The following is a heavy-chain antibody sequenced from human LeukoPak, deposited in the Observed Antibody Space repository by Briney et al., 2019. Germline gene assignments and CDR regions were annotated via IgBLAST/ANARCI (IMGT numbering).Heavy chain of an antibody. D-gene: IGHD1-26*01. V-gene: IGHV3-23*01. Sequence: GGSLRLSCAASGLTFSSYAMSWVRQAPGKGLEWVSAISGSGGSTFYADSVKGRFTISRDNSKNTLYLQMNSLRADDTAVYYCAKDVGKWESLHFFDYWGQGTLVTVSS. J-gene: IGHJ4*02. CDR3: AKDVGKWESLHFFDY. CDR1: GLTFSSYA. CDR2: ISGSGGST.